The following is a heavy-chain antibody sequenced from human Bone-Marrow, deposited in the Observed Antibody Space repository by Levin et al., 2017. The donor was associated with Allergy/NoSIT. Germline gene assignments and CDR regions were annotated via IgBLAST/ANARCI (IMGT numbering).Heavy chain of an antibody. CDR2: ISASSSYI. D-gene: IGHD3-3*01. V-gene: IGHV3-21*01. CDR3: VSTFYGSWRGSAATWFDP. J-gene: IGHJ5*02. Sequence: GGSLRLSCAASGFTISSYYMYWVRQAPGKGLEWVSSISASSSYINYADFVTGRFTISRDNARNSLYLQMNSLRAEDTAVYYCVSTFYGSWRGSAATWFDPWGQGTLVTVSS. CDR1: GFTISSYY.